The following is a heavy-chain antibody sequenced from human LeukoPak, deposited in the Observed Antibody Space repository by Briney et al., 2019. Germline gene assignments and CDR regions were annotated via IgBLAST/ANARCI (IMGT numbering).Heavy chain of an antibody. J-gene: IGHJ3*02. Sequence: GASVKVSCKASGGTFSSYAISWVRQAPGQGLEWMGGIIPIFGTANYAQKFQGRVTITADESTSTAYMELSSLRSEDTAVYYCARNFGPIIAVAGANAFDIWGQGTMVTVSS. CDR2: IIPIFGTA. CDR3: ARNFGPIIAVAGANAFDI. V-gene: IGHV1-69*13. CDR1: GGTFSSYA. D-gene: IGHD6-19*01.